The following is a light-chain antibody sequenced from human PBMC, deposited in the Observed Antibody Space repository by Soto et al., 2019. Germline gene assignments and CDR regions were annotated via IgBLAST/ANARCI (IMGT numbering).Light chain of an antibody. CDR1: RTISTW. CDR3: QQYNSLYWT. Sequence: DIQMTQSPSTLSASVGARVTITCRASRTISTWLAWYQQKPGKAPQLMIYDASTLQSGVPSRFSGSGSGTEFTLTINSLQPDDFATYYCQQYNSLYWTFGQGTKVEIK. CDR2: DAS. J-gene: IGKJ1*01. V-gene: IGKV1-5*01.